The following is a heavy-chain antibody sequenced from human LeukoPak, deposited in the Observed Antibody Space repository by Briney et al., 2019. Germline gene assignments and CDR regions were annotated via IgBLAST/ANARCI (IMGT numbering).Heavy chain of an antibody. CDR3: AKGYDFWSGLTDY. CDR1: GFTFSSYA. CDR2: ISGSGGST. V-gene: IGHV3-23*01. Sequence: GGSLRLSCAASGFTFSSYAMSWVRQAPGKGLEWVSAISGSGGSTYYAGSVRGRFTISRDNSKNTLYLQMNSLRAEDTAVYYCAKGYDFWSGLTDYWGQGTLVTVSS. J-gene: IGHJ4*02. D-gene: IGHD3-3*01.